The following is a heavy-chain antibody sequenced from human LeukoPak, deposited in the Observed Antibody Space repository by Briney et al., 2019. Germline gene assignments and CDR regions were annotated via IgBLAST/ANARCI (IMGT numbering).Heavy chain of an antibody. CDR3: AGDIVVVPAASGMDV. V-gene: IGHV1-69*01. D-gene: IGHD2-2*01. CDR1: GGTFSSYA. J-gene: IGHJ6*04. CDR2: IIPIFGTA. Sequence: GASVKVSCKASGGTFSSYAISWVRQAPGQGLEWMGGIIPIFGTANYAQKFQGRVTITADESTSTAYMELSSLRSEDTAEYYCAGDIVVVPAASGMDVWGKGTTVTVSS.